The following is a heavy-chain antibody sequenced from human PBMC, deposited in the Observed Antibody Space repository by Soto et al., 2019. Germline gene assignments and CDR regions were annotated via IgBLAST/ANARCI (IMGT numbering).Heavy chain of an antibody. V-gene: IGHV4-38-2*01. CDR1: GYSISSGYF. CDR2: IYHTGST. Sequence: SLTCAVSGYSISSGYFWGWIRQPPGKGLEWIGNIYHTGSTYYTPSLKSRVTISVDTSKNQFSLNLSSVTAADTAVYYCARGPHFYDSSGYQGGLYWGQGTLVTVSS. CDR3: ARGPHFYDSSGYQGGLY. J-gene: IGHJ4*02. D-gene: IGHD3-22*01.